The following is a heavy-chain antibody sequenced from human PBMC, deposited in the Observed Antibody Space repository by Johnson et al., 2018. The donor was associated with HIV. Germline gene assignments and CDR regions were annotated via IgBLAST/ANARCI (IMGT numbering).Heavy chain of an antibody. V-gene: IGHV3-33*06. CDR3: AKDRILSGYGPGAFDI. D-gene: IGHD5-12*01. CDR1: GFTFSSYG. J-gene: IGHJ3*02. CDR2: IWYDGSNK. Sequence: VQLVESGGGVVQPGKSLRLSCVASGFTFSSYGMHWVRQAPGKGLQWVAVIWYDGSNKYYADSVEGRFTVSRDNSKNTLHLQMNSLRAEDTAVYYCAKDRILSGYGPGAFDIWGQGTMVTVSS.